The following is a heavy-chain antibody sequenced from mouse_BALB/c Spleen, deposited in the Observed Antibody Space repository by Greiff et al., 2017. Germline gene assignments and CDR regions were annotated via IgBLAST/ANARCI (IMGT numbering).Heavy chain of an antibody. CDR3: ARGGGSMSWFAY. Sequence: VKLMESGAELVRPGVSVKISCKGSGYTFTDYAMHWVKQSHAKSLEWIGVISTYYGDASYNQKFKGKATMTVDKSSSTAYMELARLTSEDSAIYYCARGGGSMSWFAYWGQGTLVTVSA. V-gene: IGHV1S137*01. CDR2: ISTYYGDA. D-gene: IGHD1-1*01. CDR1: GYTFTDYA. J-gene: IGHJ3*01.